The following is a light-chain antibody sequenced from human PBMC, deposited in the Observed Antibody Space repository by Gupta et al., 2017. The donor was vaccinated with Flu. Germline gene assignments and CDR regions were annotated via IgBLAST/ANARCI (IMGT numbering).Light chain of an antibody. Sequence: GTIAWSGSSSNRGSNTVNGYHQLPGTAPKLLIYSNNQRPSGGPGRCSGSKSGTSASLASSGIQAEDEADYFCAPCDDTLSGPIYGGGTRLTVL. J-gene: IGLJ2*01. CDR1: SSNRGSNT. V-gene: IGLV1-44*01. CDR2: SNN. CDR3: APCDDTLSGPI.